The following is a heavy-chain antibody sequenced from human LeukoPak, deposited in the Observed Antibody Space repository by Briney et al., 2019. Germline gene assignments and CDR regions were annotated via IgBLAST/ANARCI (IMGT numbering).Heavy chain of an antibody. D-gene: IGHD3-9*01. CDR2: ISAYNGNT. Sequence: ASVKVSCKASGYSFSIYGISWVRQAPGQGLEWMGWISAYNGNTNYAQKLQGRVTMTTDTSTSTAYMELRSLRSDDTAVYYCARDLTVAEFDPWGQGTLVTVSS. CDR3: ARDLTVAEFDP. V-gene: IGHV1-18*04. J-gene: IGHJ5*02. CDR1: GYSFSIYG.